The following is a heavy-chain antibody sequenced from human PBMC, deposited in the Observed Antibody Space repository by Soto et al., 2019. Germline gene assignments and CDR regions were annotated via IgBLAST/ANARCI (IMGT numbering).Heavy chain of an antibody. CDR3: ARGALTRPFDY. CDR2: IIPILGIA. D-gene: IGHD2-8*01. V-gene: IGHV1-69*02. Sequence: SVKVSCKASGGTFSSYTISWVRQAPGQGLEWMGRIIPILGIANYAQNLQGRVTMTTDTSTGTAYMQLRSLRSDDTAVYYCARGALTRPFDYWGQGTLVTVSS. CDR1: GGTFSSYT. J-gene: IGHJ4*02.